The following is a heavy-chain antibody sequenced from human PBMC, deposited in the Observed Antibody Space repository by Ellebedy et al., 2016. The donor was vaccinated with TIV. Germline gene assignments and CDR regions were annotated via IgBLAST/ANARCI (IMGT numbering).Heavy chain of an antibody. V-gene: IGHV3-7*03. CDR1: GFTFGSYW. D-gene: IGHD6-19*01. Sequence: GESLKISXAASGFTFGSYWMTWVRQAPGKGLEWVANINVDGSEKFYVGSVRGRFTISRDNAKNSLYLQMTSLRAEDTAVYYCARGWLPGTSSHSDYWGQGTLVTVSS. CDR2: INVDGSEK. CDR3: ARGWLPGTSSHSDY. J-gene: IGHJ4*02.